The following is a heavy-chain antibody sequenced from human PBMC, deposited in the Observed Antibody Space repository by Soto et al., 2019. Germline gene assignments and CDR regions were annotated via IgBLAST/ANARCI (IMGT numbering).Heavy chain of an antibody. CDR3: ARDRGGYCSGGSCYPPLSMDV. J-gene: IGHJ6*02. CDR1: GFTFSSYG. V-gene: IGHV3-33*01. Sequence: QVQLVESGGGVVQPGRSLRLSCAASGFTFSSYGMHWVRQAPGKGLEWVAVIWYDGSNKYYADSVKGRFTISRDNSKPPLYLQMHRMRAEDTAVYYCARDRGGYCSGGSCYPPLSMDVWGQGTTVTVSS. D-gene: IGHD2-15*01. CDR2: IWYDGSNK.